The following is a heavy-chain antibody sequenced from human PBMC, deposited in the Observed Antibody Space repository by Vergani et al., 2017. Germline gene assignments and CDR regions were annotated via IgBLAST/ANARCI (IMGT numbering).Heavy chain of an antibody. CDR3: ARDTFHFDSENYDDVFDS. CDR1: GGCFSTGGQS. Sequence: QVQLQESGPGLVKPSQTLSLTCTVSGGCFSTGGQSWTLLRQSAGKGLEWIGRIYTSGATNYNPSLRSRAIMSVDASKKQFSLKLTSVTAADTAVYYCARDTFHFDSENYDDVFDSWGQGTMVIVSS. J-gene: IGHJ3*02. CDR2: IYTSGAT. V-gene: IGHV4-61*02. D-gene: IGHD3-16*01.